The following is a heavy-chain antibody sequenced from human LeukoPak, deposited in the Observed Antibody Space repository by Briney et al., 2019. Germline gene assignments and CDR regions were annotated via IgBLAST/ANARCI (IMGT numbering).Heavy chain of an antibody. V-gene: IGHV4-59*01. J-gene: IGHJ6*03. D-gene: IGHD6-13*01. CDR2: IYYGGST. Sequence: SETLSLTCTVSGGSISSYYWSWIRQPPGKGLEWIGYIYYGGSTNYNPSLKSRVTISVDTSKNQFSLKLSSVTAADTAVYYCAGPPGIAAAGYYYYYMDVWGKGTTVTVSS. CDR3: AGPPGIAAAGYYYYYMDV. CDR1: GGSISSYY.